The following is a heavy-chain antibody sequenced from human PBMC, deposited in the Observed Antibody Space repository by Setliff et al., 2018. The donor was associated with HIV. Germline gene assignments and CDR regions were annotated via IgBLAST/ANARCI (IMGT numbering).Heavy chain of an antibody. Sequence: SETLSLTCTVSGGSISSSSYYWGWIRQPPGKGLEWIGSIYYSGSTYYNPSLKSRVTISVDTSNNQFSLKLSSVTAADTAVYYCARSRSSYYDILTGYRYYFDYWGQGTLVTVSS. J-gene: IGHJ4*02. CDR1: GGSISSSSYY. D-gene: IGHD3-9*01. CDR3: ARSRSSYYDILTGYRYYFDY. V-gene: IGHV4-39*01. CDR2: IYYSGST.